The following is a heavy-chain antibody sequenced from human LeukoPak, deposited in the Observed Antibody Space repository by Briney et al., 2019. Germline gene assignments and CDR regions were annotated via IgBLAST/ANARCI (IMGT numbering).Heavy chain of an antibody. J-gene: IGHJ4*02. V-gene: IGHV3-21*01. CDR2: ISSSSSYI. D-gene: IGHD1-26*01. Sequence: PGGSLRLSCAASGLTFSSYSMNWVRQAPGKGLEWVSSISSSSSYIYYADSVKGRFTISRDNAKNSLYLQMNSLRAEDTAVYYCARATPWELDNWDDFDYWGQGTLVTVSS. CDR1: GLTFSSYS. CDR3: ARATPWELDNWDDFDY.